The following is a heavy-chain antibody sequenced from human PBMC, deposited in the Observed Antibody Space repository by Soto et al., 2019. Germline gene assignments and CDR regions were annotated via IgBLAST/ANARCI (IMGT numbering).Heavy chain of an antibody. J-gene: IGHJ5*02. V-gene: IGHV1-69*13. CDR1: GGTYSSYA. CDR2: IIPIFGTA. D-gene: IGHD3-10*01. Sequence: SVKVSCKASGGTYSSYAISWVRQAPGQGLEWMGGIIPIFGTANYAQKFQGRVTITADESTSTAYMELSSLRSEDTAVYYCAATEYYYGSGSYPHNWFDPWGQGTLVTVSS. CDR3: AATEYYYGSGSYPHNWFDP.